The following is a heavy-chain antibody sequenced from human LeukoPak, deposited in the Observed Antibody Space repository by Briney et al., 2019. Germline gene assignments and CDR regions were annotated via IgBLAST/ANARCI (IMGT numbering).Heavy chain of an antibody. CDR2: IYYSGST. Sequence: PSETLSLTCTVSGGSISSYYWSWIRQPPGKGLEWIGYIYYSGSTNYNPSLKSRVTISVDTSKNQFSLKLSSVTAADTAVYYCARDRPHSSGWYGIGYWGQGTLVTVSS. CDR3: ARDRPHSSGWYGIGY. J-gene: IGHJ4*02. D-gene: IGHD6-19*01. CDR1: GGSISSYY. V-gene: IGHV4-59*01.